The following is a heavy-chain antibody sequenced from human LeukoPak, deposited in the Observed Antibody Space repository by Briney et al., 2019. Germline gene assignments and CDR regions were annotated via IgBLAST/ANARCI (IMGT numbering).Heavy chain of an antibody. Sequence: GASVKVSFKASGGTFSSYAISWVRQAPGQGLEWMGIINPSGGSTSYAQKFQGRVTMTRDTSTSTVYMELSSLRSEDTAVYYCARLYGSVDYWGQGTLVTVSS. D-gene: IGHD3-10*01. CDR3: ARLYGSVDY. CDR2: INPSGGST. V-gene: IGHV1-46*01. J-gene: IGHJ4*02. CDR1: GGTFSSYA.